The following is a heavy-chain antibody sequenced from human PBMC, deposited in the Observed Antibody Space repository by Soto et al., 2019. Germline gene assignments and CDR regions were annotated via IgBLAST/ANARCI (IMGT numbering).Heavy chain of an antibody. Sequence: SETLSLTCTVSGGSASSNNYHWGWIRQPPGKGLEWIGYIYHSGYTSYNPSLKNRVTISVDKSKNQFSLTLSFVTAADTAVYYCARDSLTGNYFDPWGQGTLVTVSS. D-gene: IGHD1-7*01. J-gene: IGHJ5*02. CDR2: IYHSGYT. V-gene: IGHV4-39*07. CDR3: ARDSLTGNYFDP. CDR1: GGSASSNNYH.